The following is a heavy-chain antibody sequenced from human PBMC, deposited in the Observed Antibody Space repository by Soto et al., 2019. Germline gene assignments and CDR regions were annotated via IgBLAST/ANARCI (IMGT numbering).Heavy chain of an antibody. CDR2: IIPIFGTA. CDR1: GCTFSSYS. V-gene: IGHV1-69*13. J-gene: IGHJ3*02. Sequence: ASVKVSCKASGCTFSSYSISWVRQAPGQGLEWMGGIIPIFGTANYAQKFQGRVTITADESTSTAYMELSSLRSEDTAVYYCARESVGGRAFDIWGQGTMVTVSS. CDR3: ARESVGGRAFDI. D-gene: IGHD1-26*01.